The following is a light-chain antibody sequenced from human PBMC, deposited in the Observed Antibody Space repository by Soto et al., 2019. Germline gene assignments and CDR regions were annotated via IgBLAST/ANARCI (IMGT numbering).Light chain of an antibody. CDR1: TSDVGAYNY. CDR3: SSFTTITTWV. CDR2: EVN. Sequence: QSALTQPASVSGSPGQSITISCTGTTSDVGAYNYVSWYQQHPGGAPKLLIYEVNYRPSGVSNRFSGSKSGNTAYLTISGLQAEDEADYYCSSFTTITTWVFGGGTKLTVL. J-gene: IGLJ3*02. V-gene: IGLV2-14*01.